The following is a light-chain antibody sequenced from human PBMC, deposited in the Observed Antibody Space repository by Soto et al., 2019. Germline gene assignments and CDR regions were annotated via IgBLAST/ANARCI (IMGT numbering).Light chain of an antibody. CDR1: QSIRTY. J-gene: IGKJ4*01. CDR3: QQRIDWPLT. V-gene: IGKV3-11*01. CDR2: DAS. Sequence: EIVLTQSPATLSLSPGEGATLSCRASQSIRTYLGWYQQKPGQAPRLLIYDASNRATGIPARCSGSGSGTDFTLTISSLEPEDFAVYYCQQRIDWPLTFGGGTKVEIK.